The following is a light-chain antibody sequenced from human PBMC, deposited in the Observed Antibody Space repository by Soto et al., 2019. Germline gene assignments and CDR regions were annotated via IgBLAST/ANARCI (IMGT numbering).Light chain of an antibody. J-gene: IGLJ1*01. CDR2: EDI. V-gene: IGLV2-23*01. CDR1: SSVVGSYSL. CDR3: YTYAGGSTYL. Sequence: QSALAQPASVSGSPGQSITISCTGTSSVVGSYSLLSWYQHHPGKAPKLIIYEDIKGPSGVSNRFSGSKPGNTASLRISGLQAEDEADYYCYTYAGGSTYLFGTGTKVTVL.